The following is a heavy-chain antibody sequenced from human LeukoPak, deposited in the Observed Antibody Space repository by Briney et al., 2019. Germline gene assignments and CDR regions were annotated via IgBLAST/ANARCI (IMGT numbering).Heavy chain of an antibody. CDR1: GFTFSSYA. Sequence: GGSLRLSCAASGFTFSSYAMHWVRQAPGKGLEWVAVISYDGSNKYYADSVKGRFAISRDNSKNTLYLQMNSLRAEDTAVYYCARDGGSFFDYWGQGTLVTVSS. CDR2: ISYDGSNK. J-gene: IGHJ4*02. D-gene: IGHD2-15*01. CDR3: ARDGGSFFDY. V-gene: IGHV3-30*09.